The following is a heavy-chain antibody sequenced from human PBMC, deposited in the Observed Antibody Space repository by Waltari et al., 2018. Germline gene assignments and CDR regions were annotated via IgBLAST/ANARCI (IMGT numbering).Heavy chain of an antibody. D-gene: IGHD1-1*01. CDR3: ARLKTQLGPRGMDI. CDR2: ISGGSTYI. CDR1: GFTFNTYN. V-gene: IGHV3-21*01. J-gene: IGHJ6*02. Sequence: GGSLRLSCAASGFTFNTYNMNWVRQAPGKGLEWVSLISGGSTYIYYADSVKGRFTISRDNAKNSVYLQIDSLTAEDTAVYYCARLKTQLGPRGMDIWGQGTTVTVS.